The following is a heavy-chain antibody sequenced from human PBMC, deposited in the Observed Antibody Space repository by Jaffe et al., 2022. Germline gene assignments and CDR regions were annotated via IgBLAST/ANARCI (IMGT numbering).Heavy chain of an antibody. CDR2: ISGSGISASGSTFRT. J-gene: IGHJ4*02. CDR3: AKDIYWNDVRGAFDY. Sequence: EVQLLESGGGLVQPGGSLRLSCAASGFTFSTYAMTWVRQAPGKGLEWVSGISGSGISASGSTFRTYYADSVKGRFTISRDNSKNTLDLQMNSLRAEDTAVYYCAKDIYWNDVRGAFDYWGQGTLVTVSS. D-gene: IGHD1-1*01. V-gene: IGHV3-23*01. CDR1: GFTFSTYA.